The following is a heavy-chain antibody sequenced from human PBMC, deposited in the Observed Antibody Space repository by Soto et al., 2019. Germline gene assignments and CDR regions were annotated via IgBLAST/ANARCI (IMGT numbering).Heavy chain of an antibody. CDR2: IKSKTDGGTT. Sequence: VQLVESGGGLVKPGGSLRLSCAASGFTFSDYYMSWIRQAPGKGLEWVGRIKSKTDGGTTDYAAPVKGRFTISRDDSKNTLYLQMNSLKTEDTAVYYCTTVRGLAATLAEYFQHWGQGTLVTVSS. J-gene: IGHJ1*01. V-gene: IGHV3-15*01. D-gene: IGHD2-15*01. CDR1: GFTFSDYY. CDR3: TTVRGLAATLAEYFQH.